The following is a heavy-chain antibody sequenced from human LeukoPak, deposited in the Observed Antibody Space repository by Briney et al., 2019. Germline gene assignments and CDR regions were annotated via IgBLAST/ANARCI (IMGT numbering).Heavy chain of an antibody. CDR1: GGSISNYY. CDR2: IYTSGST. CDR3: AREGARSTMDY. J-gene: IGHJ4*02. D-gene: IGHD5/OR15-5a*01. V-gene: IGHV4-4*07. Sequence: SETLSLTCNVSGGSISNYYWSWIRQPAGKGLEWIGRIYTSGSTNYNPSLKSRVTMSVDTSKNQFSLKLSSVTAADTAVYYCAREGARSTMDYWGQGTLVTVSS.